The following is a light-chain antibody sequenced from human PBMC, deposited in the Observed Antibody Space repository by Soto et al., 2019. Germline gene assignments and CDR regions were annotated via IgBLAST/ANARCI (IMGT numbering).Light chain of an antibody. CDR2: DAS. J-gene: IGKJ5*01. CDR3: QQRSNLPPT. CDR1: QTVRNNY. V-gene: IGKV3D-20*02. Sequence: FVLTRSPGTLSLSPGERATLSCRASQTVRNNYLAWYQQKPGQAPRLLIYDASSRATGIPDRFSGGGSGTDFTLTISSLEPEDFAIYYCQQRSNLPPTFGQGTRLEIK.